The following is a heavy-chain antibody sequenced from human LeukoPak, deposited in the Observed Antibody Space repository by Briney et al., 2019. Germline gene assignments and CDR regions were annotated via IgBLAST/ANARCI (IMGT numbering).Heavy chain of an antibody. CDR2: ISNSGGSK. J-gene: IGHJ4*02. CDR3: ARETETVGAYPY. D-gene: IGHD1-26*01. Sequence: GGSLRLSCAASGFTFSDYYMIWIRQAPGKGLEWVSYISNSGGSKYYADSVKGRFTISRDNAKNSLYLQMNSLRAEDTAVYYCARETETVGAYPYWGQGTLVTVSS. V-gene: IGHV3-11*01. CDR1: GFTFSDYY.